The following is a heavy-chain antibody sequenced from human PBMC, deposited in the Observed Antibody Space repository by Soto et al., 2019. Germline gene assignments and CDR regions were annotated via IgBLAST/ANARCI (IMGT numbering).Heavy chain of an antibody. CDR1: GFSFRSYG. J-gene: IGHJ4*02. V-gene: IGHV3-33*08. CDR3: ARFYDNTAWPAF. CDR2: IWFDGSQK. D-gene: IGHD3-22*01. Sequence: GRSLRLSCVASGFSFRSYGMHWVRQAPGKGLEWVAVIWFDGSQKHYVDSVQGRFTVSRDNSKDTMFLEMNSLRVEDTAVYYCARFYDNTAWPAFWGQGTLVTVSS.